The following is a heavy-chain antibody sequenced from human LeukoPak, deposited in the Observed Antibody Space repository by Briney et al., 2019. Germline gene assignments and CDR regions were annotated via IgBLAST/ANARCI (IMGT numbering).Heavy chain of an antibody. V-gene: IGHV3-64D*09. CDR2: ISSNGGST. D-gene: IGHD5-18*01. CDR1: GFTFSSYA. CDR3: VVSYLYAFDI. Sequence: PGGSLRLSCSASGFTFSSYAMHWVRQAPGKGLEYVSAISSNGGSTYHADSVKGRFTISRDNYKNTLNLQMSSLRAEDTAVYYCVVSYLYAFDIWGQGTMVTVSS. J-gene: IGHJ3*02.